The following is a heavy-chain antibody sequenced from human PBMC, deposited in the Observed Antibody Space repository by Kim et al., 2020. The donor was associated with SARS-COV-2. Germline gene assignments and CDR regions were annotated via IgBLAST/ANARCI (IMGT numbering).Heavy chain of an antibody. J-gene: IGHJ4*02. CDR3: ARAYYGDYVPDY. Sequence: GGSLRLSCAASGFTFTRYSMNWVRQAPGKGLEWISYISSSSSTIYYSDSVKGRFTFSRDNGKNSLYLQMNSLRDEDTAVYYCARAYYGDYVPDYWGQGTLVTVSS. V-gene: IGHV3-48*02. D-gene: IGHD4-17*01. CDR1: GFTFTRYS. CDR2: ISSSSSTI.